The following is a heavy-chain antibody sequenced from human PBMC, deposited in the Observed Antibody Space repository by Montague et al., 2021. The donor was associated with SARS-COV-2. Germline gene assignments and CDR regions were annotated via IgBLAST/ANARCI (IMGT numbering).Heavy chain of an antibody. D-gene: IGHD3-22*01. CDR3: ARGRDGYYHRSALFDY. V-gene: IGHV4-59*01. J-gene: IGHJ4*02. Sequence: SETLSLTCTVSGGSISSYYWSWIRQPPGKGLEWIGYIYYSGSTNYNPSLKSRVTISVDTSKNQFSLKLTSVTAAYTAVYYCARGRDGYYHRSALFDYWGQGTLVTVSS. CDR1: GGSISSYY. CDR2: IYYSGST.